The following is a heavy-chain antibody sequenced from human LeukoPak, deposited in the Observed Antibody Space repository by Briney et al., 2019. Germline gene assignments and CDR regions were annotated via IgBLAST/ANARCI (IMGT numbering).Heavy chain of an antibody. CDR1: GGSISSNY. CDR3: AGELGDYFDY. Sequence: SETLSLTCTVSGGSISSNYWSWIRQPPGKGLEWIGYIYYSGSTKYNPSLRSRVTISVDTSKNQFSLKLSSVTAADTAVYYCAGELGDYFDYWGQGTLVTVTS. J-gene: IGHJ4*02. CDR2: IYYSGST. V-gene: IGHV4-59*01.